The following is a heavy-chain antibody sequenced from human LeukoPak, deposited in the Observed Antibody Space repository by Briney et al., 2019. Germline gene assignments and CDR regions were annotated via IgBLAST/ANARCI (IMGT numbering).Heavy chain of an antibody. CDR1: GYTFTSYD. V-gene: IGHV1-8*01. CDR2: MNPNSGNT. J-gene: IGHJ6*02. Sequence: ASVKVPCKTSGYTFTSYDINWVRQATGQGLEWMGWMNPNSGNTGYAQKFQGRVTMTRNTSICTAYMELSSLRSEDTAVYYCARVGSSGYYPYYYYGMDVWGQGTTVTVSS. D-gene: IGHD3-22*01. CDR3: ARVGSSGYYPYYYYGMDV.